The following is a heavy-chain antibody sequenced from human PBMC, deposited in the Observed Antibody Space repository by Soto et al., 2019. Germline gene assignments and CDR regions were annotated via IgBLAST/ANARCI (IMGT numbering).Heavy chain of an antibody. Sequence: GGSLRLSCAASGFTFSSSWMHWVCQAPGKGLEWVAVTSPSGGITFYADSVKGRFTISRDNSKNTLYLQMNSLRAEDSAVYYCAREPVTTKWYFDNWGQGILVTVSS. V-gene: IGHV3-30-3*01. CDR1: GFTFSSSW. CDR3: AREPVTTKWYFDN. D-gene: IGHD1-1*01. J-gene: IGHJ4*02. CDR2: TSPSGGIT.